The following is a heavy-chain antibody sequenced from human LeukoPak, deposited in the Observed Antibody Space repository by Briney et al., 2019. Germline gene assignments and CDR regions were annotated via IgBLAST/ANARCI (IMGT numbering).Heavy chain of an antibody. J-gene: IGHJ5*02. D-gene: IGHD3-9*01. CDR2: MNPNSGDR. CDR3: ARDDDGDILTGYYWS. Sequence: GASVKVSCKASGYTFSSYDINWVRQATGQGLEWMGWMNPNSGDRGYAQKFQGRVTITADESTSTAYMELSSLRSEDTAVYYCARDDDGDILTGYYWSWGQGTLVTVSS. V-gene: IGHV1-8*03. CDR1: GYTFSSYD.